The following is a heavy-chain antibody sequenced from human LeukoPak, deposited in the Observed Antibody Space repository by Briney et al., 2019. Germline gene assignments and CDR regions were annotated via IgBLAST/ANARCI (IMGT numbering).Heavy chain of an antibody. Sequence: GGSLRLSCAASGFTFSDYYMSWIRQAPGKGLEWVSYISSSGTTISYTDSVKGRFTISRDNAKNSLYLQMNSLRAEDTAVYYCARDYRSTFDYWGQGTLVTVSS. CDR2: ISSSGTTI. J-gene: IGHJ4*02. V-gene: IGHV3-11*01. CDR3: ARDYRSTFDY. CDR1: GFTFSDYY. D-gene: IGHD1-26*01.